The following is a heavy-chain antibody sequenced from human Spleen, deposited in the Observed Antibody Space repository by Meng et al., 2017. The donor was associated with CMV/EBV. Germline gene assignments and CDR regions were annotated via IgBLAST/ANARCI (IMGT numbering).Heavy chain of an antibody. CDR2: IYYSGST. Sequence: SETLSLTCTVSGGSVSSGSYYWSWIRQPPGKGLEWIGYIYYSGSTNYNPSLKSRVTISVDTSKSQFSLKLSSVTAADTAVYYCARDGRGYSYGYAFDIWGQGTMVTVSS. CDR1: GGSVSSGSYY. J-gene: IGHJ3*02. V-gene: IGHV4-61*01. CDR3: ARDGRGYSYGYAFDI. D-gene: IGHD5-18*01.